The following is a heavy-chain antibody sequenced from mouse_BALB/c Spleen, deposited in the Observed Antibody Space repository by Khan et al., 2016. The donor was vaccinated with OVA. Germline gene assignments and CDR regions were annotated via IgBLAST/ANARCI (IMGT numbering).Heavy chain of an antibody. CDR1: GYTFTSYW. CDR3: ANHCSSSAWFTY. J-gene: IGHJ3*01. D-gene: IGHD1-1*01. V-gene: IGHV1-7*01. CDR2: INPSTDYT. Sequence: QVQLQQSGAELAKPGASVKMSCKASGYTFTSYWMPWVHQRPGQGLAWIGYINPSTDYTESNEQFKDKATLTADKSSSTAYMQLISLTSDDSAVYYCANHCSSSAWFTYWGQGTLVAVSA.